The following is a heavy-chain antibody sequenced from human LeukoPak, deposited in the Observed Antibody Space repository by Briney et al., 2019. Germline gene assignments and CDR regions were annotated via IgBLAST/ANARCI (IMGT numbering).Heavy chain of an antibody. J-gene: IGHJ4*02. V-gene: IGHV4-59*11. CDR3: ASTAIITGTMYYFDY. Sequence: SETLSLTCTVAGGSISSHYWSWIRQPPGKGLEWIGYIYYSGSTNYNPSLKSRVTISVDTSKNQFSLKLRSVAAADTGVYYCASTAIITGTMYYFDYWGQGTLVTGSS. CDR1: GGSISSHY. CDR2: IYYSGST. D-gene: IGHD1-20*01.